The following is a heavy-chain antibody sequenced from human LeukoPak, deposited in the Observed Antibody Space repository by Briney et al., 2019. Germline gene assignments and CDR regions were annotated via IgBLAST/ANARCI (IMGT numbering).Heavy chain of an antibody. J-gene: IGHJ4*02. CDR2: INHSGST. D-gene: IGHD2-21*02. CDR1: GGSFSGYY. Sequence: SETLSLTCAVYGGSFSGYYWSWIRQPPGKGLEWIGEINHSGSTNYNPSLKSRVTMSVDTSMNLFALTLSSVTAADTAVYYCARQGVATAIDYWGQGTLVTVSS. V-gene: IGHV4-34*01. CDR3: ARQGVATAIDY.